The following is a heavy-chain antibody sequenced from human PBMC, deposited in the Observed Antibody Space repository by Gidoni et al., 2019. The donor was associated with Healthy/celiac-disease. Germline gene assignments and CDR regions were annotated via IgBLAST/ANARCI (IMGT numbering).Heavy chain of an antibody. CDR1: GFTFSSYW. D-gene: IGHD3-3*01. Sequence: EVQLVESGGGLVQPGGSLRLSCAASGFTFSSYWMSWVRQAPGKGLEWVANIKQDGSEKYYVDSGKGRFTISRDNAKNSLYLQMNSLRAEDTAVYYCARGGQRYDFWSGYPLDYWGQGTLVTVSS. CDR3: ARGGQRYDFWSGYPLDY. CDR2: IKQDGSEK. J-gene: IGHJ4*02. V-gene: IGHV3-7*03.